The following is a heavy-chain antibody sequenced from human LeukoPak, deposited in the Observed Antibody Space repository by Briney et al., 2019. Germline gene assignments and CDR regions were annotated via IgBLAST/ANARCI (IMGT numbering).Heavy chain of an antibody. V-gene: IGHV3-21*01. J-gene: IGHJ4*02. CDR3: ARAGDTAMVLDY. CDR1: GFTFDDYA. Sequence: GGSLRLSCAASGFTFDDYAMHWVRQAPGKGLEWVSSISSSSSYIYYADSVKGRFTISRDNAKNSLYLQMNSLRAEDTAVYYCARAGDTAMVLDYWGQGTLVTVSS. CDR2: ISSSSSYI. D-gene: IGHD5-18*01.